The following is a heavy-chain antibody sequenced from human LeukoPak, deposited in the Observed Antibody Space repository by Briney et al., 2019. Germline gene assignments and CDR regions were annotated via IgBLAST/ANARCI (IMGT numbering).Heavy chain of an antibody. D-gene: IGHD6-19*01. CDR2: ITPSDGST. CDR3: ARVGGWYRYFFDY. J-gene: IGHJ4*02. CDR1: GYTFTNYH. Sequence: ASVTVSCKASGYTFTNYHMHWVRQAPGQGLEWMGMITPSDGSTNYAQKFQGRVTMTRDMSTSTVYMELSSLRSEDTAVYYCARVGGWYRYFFDYWGQGTLLTVSS. V-gene: IGHV1-46*01.